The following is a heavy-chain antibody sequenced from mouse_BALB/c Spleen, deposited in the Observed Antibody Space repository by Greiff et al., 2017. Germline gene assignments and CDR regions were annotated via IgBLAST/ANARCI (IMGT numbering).Heavy chain of an antibody. D-gene: IGHD2-14*01. V-gene: IGHV5-12-1*01. J-gene: IGHJ3*01. Sequence: EVNVVESGGGLVKPGGSLKLSCAASGFAFSSYDMSWVRQTPEKRLEWVAYISSGGGSTYYPDTVKGRFTISRDNAKNTLYLQMSSLKSEDTAMYYCAEYDPFAYWGQGTLVTVSA. CDR1: GFAFSSYD. CDR3: AEYDPFAY. CDR2: ISSGGGST.